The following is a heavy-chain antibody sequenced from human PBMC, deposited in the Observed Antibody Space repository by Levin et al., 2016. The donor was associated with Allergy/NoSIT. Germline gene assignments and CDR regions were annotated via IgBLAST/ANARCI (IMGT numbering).Heavy chain of an antibody. V-gene: IGHV3-21*01. Sequence: VRQAPGKGLEWVSSISSSSSYIYYADSVRGRFTISRDNAKNSLYLQMNSLRAEDTAVYYCARDSLAVAGFDYWGQGTLVTVSS. CDR3: ARDSLAVAGFDY. J-gene: IGHJ4*02. D-gene: IGHD6-19*01. CDR2: ISSSSSYI.